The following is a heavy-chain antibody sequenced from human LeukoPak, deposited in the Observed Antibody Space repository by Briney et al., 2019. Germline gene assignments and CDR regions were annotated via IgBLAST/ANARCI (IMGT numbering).Heavy chain of an antibody. D-gene: IGHD3-10*01. Sequence: PGGSLRLSCVGSGFSLSSYGMSWVRQAPGKGLEWVSHISGSGGSTYDADSVKGRFTISRDNSKNTLYLQMNSLRAEDTAVYYCAKDRGFGVFFQYYFDYWGQGTLVTVSS. CDR1: GFSLSSYG. V-gene: IGHV3-23*01. CDR2: ISGSGGST. J-gene: IGHJ4*02. CDR3: AKDRGFGVFFQYYFDY.